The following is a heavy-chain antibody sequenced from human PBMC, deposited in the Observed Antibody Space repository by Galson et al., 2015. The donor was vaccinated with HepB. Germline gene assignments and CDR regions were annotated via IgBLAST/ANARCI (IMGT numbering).Heavy chain of an antibody. CDR2: TYYRSKWYN. D-gene: IGHD3-22*01. Sequence: CAISGDSVSSNSAAWNWIRQSPSRGLEWLGRTYYRSKWYNDYAVSVKSRITINPDTSKNQFSLQLNSVTPEDTAVYYCARTYYYDSSGYSDYWGQGTLVTVSS. CDR3: ARTYYYDSSGYSDY. V-gene: IGHV6-1*01. J-gene: IGHJ4*02. CDR1: GDSVSSNSAA.